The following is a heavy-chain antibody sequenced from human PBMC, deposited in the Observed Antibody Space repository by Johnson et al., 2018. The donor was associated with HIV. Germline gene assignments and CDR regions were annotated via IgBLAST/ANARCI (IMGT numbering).Heavy chain of an antibody. CDR1: GFTFRSYG. D-gene: IGHD2-15*01. Sequence: QVQLVESGGGVVQPGRSLRLSCAASGFTFRSYGMHWVRQAPGKGLEWVAVIWYDGLNKYYADSVKGRFTISRDNSKNTLYLQMNSLRAEDTAVYFCAREMVAAKDAFDIWGQGTMVTVSS. V-gene: IGHV3-33*01. J-gene: IGHJ3*02. CDR2: IWYDGLNK. CDR3: AREMVAAKDAFDI.